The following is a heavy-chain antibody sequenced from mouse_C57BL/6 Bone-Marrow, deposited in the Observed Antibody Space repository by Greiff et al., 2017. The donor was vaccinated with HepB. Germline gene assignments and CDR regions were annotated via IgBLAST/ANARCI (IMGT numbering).Heavy chain of an antibody. D-gene: IGHD1-1*01. Sequence: VQLVESGPGLVQPSQSLSITCTVSGFSLTSYGVHWVRQSPGKGLEWLGVIWRGGSTDYNAAFMSRLSITKDNSKSQVFFKMNSLQADDTAIYYCAKNKDYGSSYDYFDYWGQGTTLTVSS. CDR1: GFSLTSYG. J-gene: IGHJ2*01. V-gene: IGHV2-5*01. CDR3: AKNKDYGSSYDYFDY. CDR2: IWRGGST.